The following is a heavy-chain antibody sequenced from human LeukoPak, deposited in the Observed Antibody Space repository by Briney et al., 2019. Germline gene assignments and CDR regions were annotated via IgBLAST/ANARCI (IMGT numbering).Heavy chain of an antibody. J-gene: IGHJ4*02. CDR3: ARSRLFGSYYSLDY. Sequence: SETLSLTCTVSGGSISSYYWSWIRQPAGKGLEWIGRICTSGSTNYNPSLKSRVTMSVDTSKNQFSLKLSSVTAADTAVYYCARSRLFGSYYSLDYWGQGTLVTVSS. CDR1: GGSISSYY. D-gene: IGHD1-26*01. CDR2: ICTSGST. V-gene: IGHV4-4*07.